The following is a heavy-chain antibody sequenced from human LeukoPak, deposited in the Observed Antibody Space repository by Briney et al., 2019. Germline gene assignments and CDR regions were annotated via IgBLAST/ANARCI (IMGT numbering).Heavy chain of an antibody. J-gene: IGHJ4*02. D-gene: IGHD6-19*01. CDR3: ATAGAVAGFFTIDY. CDR1: GYTLTEIS. Sequence: ASVKVSCKVSGYTLTEISMHWVRQAPGKGLEWMGGFDPEDGETIYAQKFQGRVTMTEDTSTDTAYMELSSLRSEDTAVYYCATAGAVAGFFTIDYWGQGTLVTVSS. CDR2: FDPEDGET. V-gene: IGHV1-24*01.